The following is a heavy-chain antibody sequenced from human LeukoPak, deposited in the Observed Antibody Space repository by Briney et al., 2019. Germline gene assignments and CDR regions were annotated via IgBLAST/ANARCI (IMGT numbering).Heavy chain of an antibody. D-gene: IGHD3-22*01. CDR1: GFTVNSDY. CDR2: IYSDGGT. CDR3: ARNYYDSSGYYSDFDY. Sequence: GGSLRLSCAASGFTVNSDYMTWVRQAPGKGLEWVSVIYSDGGTKYADSVKGRFTISRDNAKNSLYLQMNSLRAEDTAVYYCARNYYDSSGYYSDFDYWGQGTLVTVSS. J-gene: IGHJ4*02. V-gene: IGHV3-53*01.